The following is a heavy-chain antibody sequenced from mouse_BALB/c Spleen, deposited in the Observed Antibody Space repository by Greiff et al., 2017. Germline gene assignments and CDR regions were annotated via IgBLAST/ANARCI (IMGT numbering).Heavy chain of an antibody. CDR1: GDSITSGY. CDR3: ASHYYGSSGFAD. J-gene: IGHJ3*01. Sequence: EVQLQESGPSLVKPSQTLSLTCSVTGDSITSGYWNWIRKFPGNILEYMGYISYSGSTYYNPSLKSRISITRDTSKNQYYLQLNSVTTEDTATYYCASHYYGSSGFADWGQGTLVTVSA. D-gene: IGHD1-1*01. V-gene: IGHV3-8*02. CDR2: ISYSGST.